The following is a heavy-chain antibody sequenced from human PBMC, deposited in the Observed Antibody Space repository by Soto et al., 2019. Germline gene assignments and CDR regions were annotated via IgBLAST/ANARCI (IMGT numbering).Heavy chain of an antibody. CDR1: GFTFSSYA. V-gene: IGHV3-23*01. J-gene: IGHJ4*02. D-gene: IGHD3-22*01. CDR2: IRGSGGST. Sequence: PGGSLRLSCAASGFTFSSYAMSWVRQAPGKGLEWASAIRGSGGSTYYADYVKGRFTISRDNYKNTLYLKMNSLRAEDTAVYYCAKSRSYTMSWGQGILVTVSS. CDR3: AKSRSYTMS.